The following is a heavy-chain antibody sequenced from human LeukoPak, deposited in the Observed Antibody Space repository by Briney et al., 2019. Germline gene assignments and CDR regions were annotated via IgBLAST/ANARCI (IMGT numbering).Heavy chain of an antibody. J-gene: IGHJ4*02. V-gene: IGHV3-23*01. D-gene: IGHD1-26*01. CDR2: ISGSGGST. Sequence: RPGGSLRLSCAASGFTFSNYAMSWVRQAPGKGLERVSSISGSGGSTYYADSVKGRFTISRDNSKNTLYLQMNGLRAEDTAIYYCAKGDTTWELPHDCWGQGTLVTVSS. CDR1: GFTFSNYA. CDR3: AKGDTTWELPHDC.